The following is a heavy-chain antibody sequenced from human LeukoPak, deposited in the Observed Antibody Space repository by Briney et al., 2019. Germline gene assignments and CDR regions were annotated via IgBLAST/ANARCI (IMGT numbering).Heavy chain of an antibody. CDR2: ISSSGSTI. CDR1: GFTFSSHE. J-gene: IGHJ6*02. V-gene: IGHV3-48*03. D-gene: IGHD6-6*01. Sequence: GGSLRLSCAASGFTFSSHEMNWVRQAPGKGLEWVSYISSSGSTIYYADSVKGRFTISRDNAKNSLYLQMNSLRAEDTAVYFCPRVYSSSSGKGMDVWGQGTTVTVSS. CDR3: PRVYSSSSGKGMDV.